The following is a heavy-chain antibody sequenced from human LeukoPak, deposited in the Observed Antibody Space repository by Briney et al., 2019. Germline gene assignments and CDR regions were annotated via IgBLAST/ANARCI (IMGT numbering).Heavy chain of an antibody. J-gene: IGHJ4*02. V-gene: IGHV1-18*01. D-gene: IGHD6-19*01. CDR1: GYTFTSYG. CDR2: ISAYNGNT. CDR3: ATDPRAVAGQGDLDY. Sequence: ASVKVSCKASGYTFTSYGISWVRQAPGQGLEWMGWISAYNGNTIYAQKFQGRVTMTEDTSTDTAYMELSSLRSEDTAVYYCATDPRAVAGQGDLDYWGQGTLVTVSS.